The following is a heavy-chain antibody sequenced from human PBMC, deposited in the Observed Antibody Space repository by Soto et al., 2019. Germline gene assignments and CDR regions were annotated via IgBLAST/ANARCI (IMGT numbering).Heavy chain of an antibody. CDR2: IYYSGST. CDR1: GGSISSYY. V-gene: IGHV4-59*01. D-gene: IGHD3-10*01. Sequence: SETLSLTCTVSGGSISSYYWSWIRQPPGKGLEWIGYIYYSGSTNYNPSLKSRVTISVDTSKNQFSLKLSSVTAADTAVYYCARAKGSGRHAGHWFDPWGQGTLVTVSS. J-gene: IGHJ5*02. CDR3: ARAKGSGRHAGHWFDP.